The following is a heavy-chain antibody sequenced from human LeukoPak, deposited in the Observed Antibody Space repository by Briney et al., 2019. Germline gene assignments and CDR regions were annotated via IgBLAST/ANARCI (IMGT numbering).Heavy chain of an antibody. J-gene: IGHJ4*02. CDR1: GFTFSSYS. CDR3: ALSSGWYWDFDY. Sequence: GGSLRLSCAASGFTFSSYSMNWVRQARGKGVEWVSSISSSSSYIYYADSVKGRFTISRDNAKNSLYLQMNSLRAEDTAVYYCALSSGWYWDFDYWGQGTLVTVSS. D-gene: IGHD6-19*01. V-gene: IGHV3-21*01. CDR2: ISSSSSYI.